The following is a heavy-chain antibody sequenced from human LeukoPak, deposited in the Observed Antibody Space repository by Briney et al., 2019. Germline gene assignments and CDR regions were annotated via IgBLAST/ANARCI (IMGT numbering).Heavy chain of an antibody. CDR3: ARASDYISDYYFHI. CDR2: TFHRSKWYH. Sequence: SQTLSLTFAISGDSVSSDSAAWNWIRQSPSRGLEWLGRTFHRSKWYHDYAPSLKSRLTINPDTSKNQLSLQLNSVTPDDTAVYFCARASDYISDYYFHIWGLGTLVTVSS. CDR1: GDSVSSDSAA. D-gene: IGHD1-26*01. J-gene: IGHJ4*02. V-gene: IGHV6-1*01.